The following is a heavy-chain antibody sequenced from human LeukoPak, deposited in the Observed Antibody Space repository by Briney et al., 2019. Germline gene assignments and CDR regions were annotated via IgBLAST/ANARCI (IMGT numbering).Heavy chain of an antibody. CDR3: ARDANTADLTYYYYYGMDV. CDR2: IYTSGST. Sequence: PSETLSLTCTVSGGSISSYYWSWIRQPAGKGLEWIGRIYTSGSTNYNPSLKSRVTMSVDTSKNQFSLKLSSVTAADTAVYYCARDANTADLTYYYYYGMDVWGQGTTVTVSS. CDR1: GGSISSYY. V-gene: IGHV4-4*07. J-gene: IGHJ6*02. D-gene: IGHD3/OR15-3a*01.